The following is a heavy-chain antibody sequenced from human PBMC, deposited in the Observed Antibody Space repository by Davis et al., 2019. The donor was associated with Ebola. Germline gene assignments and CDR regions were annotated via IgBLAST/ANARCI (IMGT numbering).Heavy chain of an antibody. D-gene: IGHD2-2*02. J-gene: IGHJ6*02. CDR2: ISSSSTTK. V-gene: IGHV3-48*02. CDR1: GFTFTSYA. CDR3: AKLGCTSSSCYTGNFYYYYGMDV. Sequence: ESLKISCAASGFTFTSYAMSWVRQAPGRGLEWASYISSSSTTKYYADSVRGRFTISRDNAKNSLYLQMNSLRDEDTAVYYCAKLGCTSSSCYTGNFYYYYGMDVWGQGTTVTVSS.